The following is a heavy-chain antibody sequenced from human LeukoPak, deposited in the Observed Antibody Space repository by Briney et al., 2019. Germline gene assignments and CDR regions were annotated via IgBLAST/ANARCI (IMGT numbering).Heavy chain of an antibody. CDR1: GGSFSSYY. Sequence: SETLSLTCAVYGGSFSSYYWSWIRQPPGKGLEWIGEINHSGSTNYNPSLKSRVTISVDTSKNQFSLKLSSVTAADRAVYYCARGGGIAAAGTYRRFDYWGQGTLVTVSS. J-gene: IGHJ4*02. CDR2: INHSGST. D-gene: IGHD6-13*01. V-gene: IGHV4-34*01. CDR3: ARGGGIAAAGTYRRFDY.